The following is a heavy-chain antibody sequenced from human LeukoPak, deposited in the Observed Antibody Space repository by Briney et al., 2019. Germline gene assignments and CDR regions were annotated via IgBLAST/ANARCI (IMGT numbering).Heavy chain of an antibody. Sequence: GASVKVSCKASGYTFTSYYMHWVRQAPGQGLEWMGIINPSGGSTSYAQKFQGRVTMTRDMSTSTVYMELSSLRSEDTAVYYCARGSDIVLMVYATYFDYWGQGTLVTVSS. CDR2: INPSGGST. CDR1: GYTFTSYY. D-gene: IGHD2-8*01. V-gene: IGHV1-46*01. J-gene: IGHJ4*02. CDR3: ARGSDIVLMVYATYFDY.